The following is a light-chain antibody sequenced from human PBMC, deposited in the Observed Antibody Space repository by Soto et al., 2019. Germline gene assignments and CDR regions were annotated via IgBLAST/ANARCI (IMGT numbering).Light chain of an antibody. CDR3: SSYTSSSTLYV. V-gene: IGLV2-14*01. Sequence: QSVLTQPASVSGSPGQSITISCTGTSSDVGDYNYISWYQQHPGKAPKLMIYEVSNRPSGVSNRFSGSKSGNTASLTISGLQADDEADYYCSSYTSSSTLYVFGTGTQLTVL. CDR2: EVS. J-gene: IGLJ1*01. CDR1: SSDVGDYNY.